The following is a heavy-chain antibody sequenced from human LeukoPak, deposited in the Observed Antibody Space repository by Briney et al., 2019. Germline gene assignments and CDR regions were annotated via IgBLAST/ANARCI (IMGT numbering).Heavy chain of an antibody. V-gene: IGHV1-46*01. D-gene: IGHD6-13*01. Sequence: GASVKVSCKASGYTFTRYFIHWVRQAPGQGLEWGGIINPSGGGTNYAQKFQGRVTITRDTSTSTFCMELSSLKSEDTAVYYCARGLGIAEYNFDYWGQGTLVTVSS. CDR2: INPSGGGT. CDR3: ARGLGIAEYNFDY. J-gene: IGHJ4*02. CDR1: GYTFTRYF.